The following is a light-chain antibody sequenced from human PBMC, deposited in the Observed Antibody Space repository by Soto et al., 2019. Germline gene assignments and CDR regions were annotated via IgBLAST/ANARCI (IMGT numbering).Light chain of an antibody. V-gene: IGKV1-5*01. Sequence: DIQMTQSPSTLSASVGDRVTITCRASQSISSWLAWYQQKPGKAPKLLIYDASSLESGVPSRFSGTGSGTEFTLTISSLQPDDFATHYCQQYNSYSPYTFGQGTKLEFK. J-gene: IGKJ2*01. CDR3: QQYNSYSPYT. CDR1: QSISSW. CDR2: DAS.